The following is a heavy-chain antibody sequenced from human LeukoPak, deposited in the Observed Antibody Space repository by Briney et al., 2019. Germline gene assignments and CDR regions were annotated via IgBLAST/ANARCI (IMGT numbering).Heavy chain of an antibody. J-gene: IGHJ6*03. Sequence: ASVKLSCKAYGYTFTSYDINWVRQATGHGLEWMGWMNPNSGNTGDAQKFQGRVTITRSTSISTAYMELSSLRSEDTAVYYCARAPVTTGPYYYYMDVWGKGTTVTVSS. CDR3: ARAPVTTGPYYYYMDV. CDR1: GYTFTSYD. V-gene: IGHV1-8*03. CDR2: MNPNSGNT. D-gene: IGHD4-17*01.